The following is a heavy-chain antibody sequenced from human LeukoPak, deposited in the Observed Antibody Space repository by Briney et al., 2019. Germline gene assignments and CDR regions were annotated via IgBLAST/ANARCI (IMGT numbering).Heavy chain of an antibody. J-gene: IGHJ4*02. CDR2: VHHTGDT. V-gene: IGHV4-30-2*01. CDR3: GRGASWYEVLIDY. CDR1: GDSISRGAYS. Sequence: PSQTLSLTCTVSGDSISRGAYSWNWIRQPPGKGLEWIGYVHHTGDTHYNPSLESRVTVSVDRSKNQFSLKLTSVTAADTAIYYCGRGASWYEVLIDYWGQGTLVIVSS. D-gene: IGHD6-13*01.